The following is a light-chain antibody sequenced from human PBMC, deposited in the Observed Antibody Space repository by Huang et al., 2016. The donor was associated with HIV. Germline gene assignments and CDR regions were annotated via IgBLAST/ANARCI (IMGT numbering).Light chain of an antibody. CDR3: HQYNNWLLS. CDR2: GSS. J-gene: IGKJ4*01. V-gene: IGKV3-15*01. Sequence: EIVMTQSPATLSVSPGQRVTLSCRANRSVSTNLAWYQQRHCQSPRLLIYGSSTRAPGIPARFSGSGSGTDFSLTISSLQSEDFALYYCHQYNNWLLSFGGGTRV. CDR1: RSVSTN.